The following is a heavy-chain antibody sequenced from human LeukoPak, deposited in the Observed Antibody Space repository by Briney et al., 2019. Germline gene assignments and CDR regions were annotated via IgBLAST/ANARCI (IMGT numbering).Heavy chain of an antibody. Sequence: SETLSPTCAVSGYSISSGYYWGWIRQPPGKGLEWIGSIYHSGSTYYNPSLKSRVTISVDTSKNQFSLKLSSVTAADTAVYYCARRLRYFDWLLHGPFDYWGQGTLVTVSS. CDR2: IYHSGST. CDR1: GYSISSGYY. CDR3: ARRLRYFDWLLHGPFDY. V-gene: IGHV4-38-2*01. J-gene: IGHJ4*02. D-gene: IGHD3-9*01.